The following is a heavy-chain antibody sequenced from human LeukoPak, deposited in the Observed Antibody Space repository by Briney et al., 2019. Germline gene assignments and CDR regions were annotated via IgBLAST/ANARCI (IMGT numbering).Heavy chain of an antibody. Sequence: SETLSLTCTVSGGSISSYYWSWIRQPPGKGLEWIGEIYHSGSTNYNPSLKSRVTISVDKSKNQFSLKLSSVTAADTAVYYCATYSDYGDYYAFDIWGQGTMVTVSS. CDR2: IYHSGST. CDR1: GGSISSYY. J-gene: IGHJ3*02. D-gene: IGHD4-17*01. CDR3: ATYSDYGDYYAFDI. V-gene: IGHV4-59*12.